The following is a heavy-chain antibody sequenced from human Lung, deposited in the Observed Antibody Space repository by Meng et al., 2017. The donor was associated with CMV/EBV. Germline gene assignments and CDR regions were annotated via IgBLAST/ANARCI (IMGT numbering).Heavy chain of an antibody. J-gene: IGHJ5*02. Sequence: CAVSGGSISTTDWWSWIRQPPGKGLEWIGEIYYTGSTNYSPSLKSRVTISIDKSKNQFSLNLRSVTAAGTAVYYCARDSSSWHWFDPWGQGTLVTVSS. V-gene: IGHV4-4*02. CDR1: GGSISTTDW. CDR2: IYYTGST. D-gene: IGHD6-13*01. CDR3: ARDSSSWHWFDP.